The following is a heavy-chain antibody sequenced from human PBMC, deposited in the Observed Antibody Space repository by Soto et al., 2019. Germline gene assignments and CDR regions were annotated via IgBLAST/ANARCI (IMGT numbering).Heavy chain of an antibody. V-gene: IGHV3-30*18. CDR2: ISYDGSNK. Sequence: PGGSLRLSCAASGFTFSSYGMHWVRQAPGKGLEWVAVISYDGSNKYYADSVKGRFTISRDNSKNTLYLQMNSLRAEDTAVYYCAKRHDYYDFWSGPPPVRGYMDVWGKGTTVTVSS. CDR3: AKRHDYYDFWSGPPPVRGYMDV. D-gene: IGHD3-3*01. J-gene: IGHJ6*03. CDR1: GFTFSSYG.